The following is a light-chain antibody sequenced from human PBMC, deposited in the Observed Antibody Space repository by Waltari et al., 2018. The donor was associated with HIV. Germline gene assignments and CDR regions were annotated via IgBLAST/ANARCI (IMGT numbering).Light chain of an antibody. J-gene: IGKJ2*02. Sequence: DIVMTPSPDSLAVSLGARAPIHCKSSPSISHNSNNRNYLKWYQQKVGQPPKLLIYWASTRESGVSDRFSGSGSETDFTLTISSLQAEDVAVYYCQQYFTFPRTFGQGTRLEIK. CDR3: QQYFTFPRT. CDR2: WAS. V-gene: IGKV4-1*01. CDR1: PSISHNSNNRNY.